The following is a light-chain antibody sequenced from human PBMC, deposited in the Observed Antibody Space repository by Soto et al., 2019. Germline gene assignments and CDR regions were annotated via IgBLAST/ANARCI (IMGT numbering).Light chain of an antibody. CDR1: SSDVGTYIS. CDR2: AVS. J-gene: IGLJ1*01. CDR3: SLYISRSTSFI. Sequence: QSALTQPPSVSGYPGQSVSISCTGTSSDVGTYISVSWYQQPPGTAPKLIIYAVSNRPSGVPERFSGSKSGNTASLPISGLQAEDEADYYCSLYISRSTSFIFGTGTKVTVL. V-gene: IGLV2-18*01.